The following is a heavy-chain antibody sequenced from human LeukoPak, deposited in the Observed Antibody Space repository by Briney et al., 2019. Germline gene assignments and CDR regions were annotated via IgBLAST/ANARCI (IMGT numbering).Heavy chain of an antibody. CDR2: IGEDGSEI. Sequence: PGGSLRLSCADSGFTFSKNWMSWVRQAPGKGLEWVANIGEDGSEIYYVGSVKGRFTISRDNSKNTLYLQMRSLRAEDMAVFYCARASTTVPNLLDNWGQGTLVTVSS. D-gene: IGHD4-17*01. CDR1: GFTFSKNW. CDR3: ARASTTVPNLLDN. J-gene: IGHJ4*02. V-gene: IGHV3-7*02.